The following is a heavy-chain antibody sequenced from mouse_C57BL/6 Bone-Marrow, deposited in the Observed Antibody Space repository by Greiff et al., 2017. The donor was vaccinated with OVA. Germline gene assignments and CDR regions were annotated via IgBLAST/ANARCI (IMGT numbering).Heavy chain of an antibody. V-gene: IGHV5-6*02. Sequence: DVHLVESGGDLVKPGGSLKLSCAASGFTFSSYGMSWVRQTPDKRLEWVATISSGGSYTYYPDSVKGRFTISRDNAKNTLYLQMSSLKSEDTAMYYCASRWLPYCDYWGQGTTLTVSS. CDR3: ASRWLPYCDY. CDR2: ISSGGSYT. J-gene: IGHJ2*01. CDR1: GFTFSSYG. D-gene: IGHD2-2*01.